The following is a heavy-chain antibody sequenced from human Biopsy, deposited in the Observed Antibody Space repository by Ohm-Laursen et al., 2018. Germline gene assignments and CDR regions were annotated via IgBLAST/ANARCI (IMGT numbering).Heavy chain of an antibody. CDR3: ARESALAGDFDS. J-gene: IGHJ4*02. Sequence: GTLSLTCNVSGGDINNYYWSWIRQPAGKGLEWIGRIYPGGSTNYNPSLKSRVTISVDTSKNHFSLKLTSVTAADTAVYYCARESALAGDFDSWGQGTLVTVSS. CDR2: IYPGGST. CDR1: GGDINNYY. D-gene: IGHD6-19*01. V-gene: IGHV4-4*07.